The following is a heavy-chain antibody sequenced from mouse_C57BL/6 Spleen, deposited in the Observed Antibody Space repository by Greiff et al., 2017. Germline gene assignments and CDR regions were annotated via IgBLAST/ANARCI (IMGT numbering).Heavy chain of an antibody. CDR1: GYTFTSYW. J-gene: IGHJ3*01. D-gene: IGHD2-5*01. CDR2: TYPGSGST. Sequence: QVQLQQPGAELVKPGASVKMSCKASGYTFTSYWITWVKQRPGQGLEWIGDTYPGSGSTNYNEKFKSKATLTVDTSSSTAYMQLSSLTSEDSAVYYCAREDYSNSWFAYWGQGTLVTVSA. V-gene: IGHV1-55*01. CDR3: AREDYSNSWFAY.